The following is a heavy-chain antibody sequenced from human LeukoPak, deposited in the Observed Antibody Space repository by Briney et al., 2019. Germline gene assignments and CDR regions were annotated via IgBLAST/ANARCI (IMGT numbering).Heavy chain of an antibody. CDR3: ARDLIGKFLADY. J-gene: IGHJ4*02. V-gene: IGHV3-30-3*01. CDR2: ISFDGSEK. D-gene: IGHD3-9*01. Sequence: GGSLRLSCAASGFSFAGHAMHWVRQAPGKGLEWVAFISFDGSEKNQAESVKGRFTISRDNSENTLYLHMSCLRAEDTALYYCARDLIGKFLADYWGQGTLVTVSS. CDR1: GFSFAGHA.